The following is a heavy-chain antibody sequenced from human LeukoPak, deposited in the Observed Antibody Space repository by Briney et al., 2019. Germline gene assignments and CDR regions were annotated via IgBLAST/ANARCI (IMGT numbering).Heavy chain of an antibody. CDR3: ARVNFWSGSYSGLAFDI. J-gene: IGHJ3*02. CDR2: ISSSSSYI. D-gene: IGHD1-26*01. V-gene: IGHV3-21*01. Sequence: PGGSLRLSCAASGFTFSSYAMSWVRQAPGKGLEWVSSISSSSSYIYYADSVKGRFTISRDNAKNSLYLQMNSLRAEDTAVYYCARVNFWSGSYSGLAFDIWGQGTMVTVSS. CDR1: GFTFSSYA.